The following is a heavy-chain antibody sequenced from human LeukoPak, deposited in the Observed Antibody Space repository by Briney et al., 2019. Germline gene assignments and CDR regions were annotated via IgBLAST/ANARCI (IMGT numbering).Heavy chain of an antibody. J-gene: IGHJ4*02. CDR1: GGSISSSSYY. Sequence: SETLSLTCTVSGGSISSSSYYWGWIRQPPGKGLEWIGSIYYSGSTYYNPSLKSRVTISVDTSKNQFSLKLSSVTALDTAVYYCARTYYYDSSGYYPPPHIDYWGQGTLVTVSS. D-gene: IGHD3-22*01. CDR2: IYYSGST. V-gene: IGHV4-39*07. CDR3: ARTYYYDSSGYYPPPHIDY.